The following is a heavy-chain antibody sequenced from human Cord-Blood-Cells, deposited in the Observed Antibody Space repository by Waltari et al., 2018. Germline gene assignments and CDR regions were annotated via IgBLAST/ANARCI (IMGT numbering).Heavy chain of an antibody. CDR2: ISYDGSNK. J-gene: IGHJ4*02. D-gene: IGHD7-27*01. CDR1: GFTFSSYG. V-gene: IGHV3-30*18. Sequence: QVQLVESGGGVVQPGRSLRLSCAAPGFTFSSYGMQWVRQAPGKGLEWVAVISYDGSNKYYADSVKGRFTISRDNSKNTLYLQMNSLRAEDTAVYYCAKEQKWGYYFDYWGQGTLVTVSS. CDR3: AKEQKWGYYFDY.